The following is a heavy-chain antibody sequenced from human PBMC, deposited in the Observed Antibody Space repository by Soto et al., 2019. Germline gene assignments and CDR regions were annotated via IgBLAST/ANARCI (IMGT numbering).Heavy chain of an antibody. J-gene: IGHJ6*02. CDR2: INHSGST. D-gene: IGHD6-13*01. V-gene: IGHV4-34*01. CDR1: GGSFSGYY. CDR3: ARDPPRSSSGLSYYYYGMDV. Sequence: SETLSLTCAVYGGSFSGYYWSWIRQPPGKGLEWIGEINHSGSTNYNPSLKSRVTISVDTSKNQFSLKLSSVTAADTAVYYCARDPPRSSSGLSYYYYGMDVWGQGTTVTVSS.